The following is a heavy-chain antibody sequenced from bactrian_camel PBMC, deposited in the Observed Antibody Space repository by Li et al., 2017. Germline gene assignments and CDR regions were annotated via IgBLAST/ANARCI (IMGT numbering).Heavy chain of an antibody. CDR3: AAGRGIGGFEVDEYNH. CDR1: MFTYSRLC. V-gene: IGHV3S67*01. CDR2: LDSDGTT. Sequence: QLVESGGGSVQHGGSLRLSCSASMFTYSRLCMAWFRQTPGKEREVVASLDSDGTTEYADSVKGRFIISRDNVKHILYLQMNRLKSEDTAMYYCAAGRGIGGFEVDEYNHWGQGTQVTVS. D-gene: IGHD2*01. J-gene: IGHJ4*01.